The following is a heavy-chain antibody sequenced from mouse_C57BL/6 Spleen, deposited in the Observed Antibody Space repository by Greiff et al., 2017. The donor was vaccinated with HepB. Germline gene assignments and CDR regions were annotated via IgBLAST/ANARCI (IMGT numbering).Heavy chain of an antibody. CDR1: GYTFTSYW. Sequence: VQLQQPGAELVKPGASVKLSCKASGYTFTSYWMHWVKQRPGQGLEWIGMIHPNSGSTNYNEKFKSKATLTVDKSSSTAYMQLSSLTSEDSAVYYCARKGVATEGFDYWGQGTTLTVSS. J-gene: IGHJ2*01. D-gene: IGHD1-1*01. CDR2: IHPNSGST. V-gene: IGHV1-64*01. CDR3: ARKGVATEGFDY.